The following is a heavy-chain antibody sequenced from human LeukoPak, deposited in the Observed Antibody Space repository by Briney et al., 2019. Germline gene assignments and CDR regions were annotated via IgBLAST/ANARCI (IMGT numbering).Heavy chain of an antibody. CDR3: AKARGSSVYEQFDY. V-gene: IGHV3-23*01. CDR1: GFAFSTYA. D-gene: IGHD5/OR15-5a*01. CDR2: ISTSGRAT. Sequence: GGSLRLSCAASGFAFSTYAMTWVRQAPEKGLQWVSTISTSGRATYYADSVEGRFTISRDNSKNTLYLQMNSLRADDTAVYYCAKARGSSVYEQFDYWGQGTQVTVSS. J-gene: IGHJ4*02.